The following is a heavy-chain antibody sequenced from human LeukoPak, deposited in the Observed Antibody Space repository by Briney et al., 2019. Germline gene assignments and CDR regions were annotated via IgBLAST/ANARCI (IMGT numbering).Heavy chain of an antibody. Sequence: PSETLSLTCTVSGYSISSGYYWGWIRQPPGKGLEWIGSIYHSGSTYYNPSLKSRVTISVDTSKNQFSLKLSSVTAADTAVYYCARGIQVDYYYYYYMDVWGKGTTVTVSS. J-gene: IGHJ6*03. D-gene: IGHD6-13*01. CDR3: ARGIQVDYYYYYYMDV. CDR2: IYHSGST. V-gene: IGHV4-38-2*02. CDR1: GYSISSGYY.